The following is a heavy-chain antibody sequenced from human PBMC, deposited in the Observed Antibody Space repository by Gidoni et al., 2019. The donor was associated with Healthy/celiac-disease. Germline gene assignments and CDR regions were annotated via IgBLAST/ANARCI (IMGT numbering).Heavy chain of an antibody. CDR3: ARGLWDFRIVVVPAAIHFDY. CDR2: INPSGIT. CDR1: GGSFSGDY. Sequence: QVQLQQWGAGLLKPSETLSLTCAVYGGSFSGDYWSWIRQPPGKGLEWIGEINPSGITNYNPSLTSRVTISVDPFQNPFSLKLSSVTAADTAVYYCARGLWDFRIVVVPAAIHFDYWGQGTLGTVSS. J-gene: IGHJ4*02. D-gene: IGHD2-2*02. V-gene: IGHV4-34*01.